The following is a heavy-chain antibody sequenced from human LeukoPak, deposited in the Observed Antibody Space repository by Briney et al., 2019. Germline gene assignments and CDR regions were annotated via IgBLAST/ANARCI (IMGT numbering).Heavy chain of an antibody. Sequence: PSETLSLTCTVSGGSISSSGYYWGWIRQPPGKGLEWIGNIYYSGSTYYNPSLKSRISISVDTSKNQFSLKLSSVTAADTAVYYCARDRYDSYPMDVWGQGTTVTVSS. CDR2: IYYSGST. V-gene: IGHV4-39*07. CDR3: ARDRYDSYPMDV. D-gene: IGHD3-3*01. CDR1: GGSISSSGYY. J-gene: IGHJ6*02.